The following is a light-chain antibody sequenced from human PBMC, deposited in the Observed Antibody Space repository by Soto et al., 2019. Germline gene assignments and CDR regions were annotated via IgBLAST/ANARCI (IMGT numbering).Light chain of an antibody. CDR2: DAS. CDR1: QSVSSSY. CDR3: QQYGSSFT. Sequence: EIVLTQSPGTLSLSPGERATLSCRARQSVSSSYLAWYQQKPGQTPRLLIYDASSRATGIPDRFSGSGSGTDFTLTISRLEPEDFAVYFCQQYGSSFTFGPGTRVDIK. J-gene: IGKJ3*01. V-gene: IGKV3-20*01.